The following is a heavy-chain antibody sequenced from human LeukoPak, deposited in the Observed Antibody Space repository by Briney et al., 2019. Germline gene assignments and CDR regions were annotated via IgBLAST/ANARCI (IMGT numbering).Heavy chain of an antibody. J-gene: IGHJ5*02. V-gene: IGHV3-7*01. D-gene: IGHD3-3*01. CDR2: IKQDGREK. CDR3: ARDLTISVGPSWFDP. Sequence: GRSLRLSCAASGFTFSSLWTSWVSQAPGRGREWVANIKQDGREKYYVDSVKGRFTISRDNAKNSLYLQMNSLRAEDTAVYYCARDLTISVGPSWFDPWGQGTLVTVSS. CDR1: GFTFSSLW.